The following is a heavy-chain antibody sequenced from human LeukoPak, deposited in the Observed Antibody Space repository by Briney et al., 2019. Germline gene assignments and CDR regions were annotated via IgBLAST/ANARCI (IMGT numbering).Heavy chain of an antibody. CDR3: AKQDPYSSGWYP. D-gene: IGHD6-19*01. CDR1: GFTFSNYA. V-gene: IGHV3-23*01. CDR2: ISDSGGST. J-gene: IGHJ5*02. Sequence: QPGGSLRLSCAASGFTFSNYAMSWVRQAPGKGLEWVSGISDSGGSTYYAVSVKGRFTISRDNSKNTLYLQMNSLRAEDTAVYYCAKQDPYSSGWYPWGQGTLVTVSS.